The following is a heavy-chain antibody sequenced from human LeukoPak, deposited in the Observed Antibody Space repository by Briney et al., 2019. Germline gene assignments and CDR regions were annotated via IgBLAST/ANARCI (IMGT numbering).Heavy chain of an antibody. CDR3: ARLGTVEGATTNLDY. Sequence: GESLMIFCKASGYRFTTYWIGWVRQMPVKGLEGMGIIYPGDSDTRYSPSFQGQVTISADKSISTAYVQWSSLKASDTAMYYCARLGTVEGATTNLDYWGQGTLVTVSS. V-gene: IGHV5-51*01. CDR2: IYPGDSDT. J-gene: IGHJ4*02. D-gene: IGHD1-26*01. CDR1: GYRFTTYW.